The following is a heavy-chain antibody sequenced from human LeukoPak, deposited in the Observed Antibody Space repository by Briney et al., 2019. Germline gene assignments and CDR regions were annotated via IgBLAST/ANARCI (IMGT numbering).Heavy chain of an antibody. CDR1: GGTFSSYA. J-gene: IGHJ4*02. Sequence: SVKVSCKASGGTFSSYAISWVRQAPGQGREWMGRIIPIFGTANYAQKFQGRVTITTEESTSTAYMELSSLRSEDTAVYYCARDRVDPSDLAVAALWGQGTLVTVYS. CDR2: IIPIFGTA. CDR3: ARDRVDPSDLAVAAL. D-gene: IGHD6-19*01. V-gene: IGHV1-69*05.